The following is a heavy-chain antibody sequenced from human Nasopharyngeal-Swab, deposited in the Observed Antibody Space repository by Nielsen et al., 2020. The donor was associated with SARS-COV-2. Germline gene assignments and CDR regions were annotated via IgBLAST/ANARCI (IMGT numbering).Heavy chain of an antibody. CDR1: GFTFGDYA. D-gene: IGHD6-19*01. CDR3: TRETPYSSGWYSFDY. CDR2: IRSKAYGGTT. J-gene: IGHJ4*02. Sequence: GGSLRLSCTASGFTFGDYAMSWLRQTPGKGLEWVGFIRSKAYGGTTEYAASVKGRFTISRDDSKSIAYLQMNSLKTEDTAVYYCTRETPYSSGWYSFDYWGQGTLVTVSS. V-gene: IGHV3-49*03.